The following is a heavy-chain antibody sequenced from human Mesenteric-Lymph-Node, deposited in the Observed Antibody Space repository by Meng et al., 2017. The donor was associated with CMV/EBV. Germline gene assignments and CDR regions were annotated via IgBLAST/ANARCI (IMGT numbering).Heavy chain of an antibody. Sequence: ASVKVSCKASGYTFTSYYMHWVRQAPGQGLEWMGIINPSGGSTSYAQKFQGRVTMTRDTSTSTVYMELSSLRSEDTAVYYCARDHSYCSSTSCLGRPYYYYGMDVWGQGTTVTVSS. CDR2: INPSGGST. V-gene: IGHV1-46*01. J-gene: IGHJ6*02. CDR1: GYTFTSYY. CDR3: ARDHSYCSSTSCLGRPYYYYGMDV. D-gene: IGHD2-2*01.